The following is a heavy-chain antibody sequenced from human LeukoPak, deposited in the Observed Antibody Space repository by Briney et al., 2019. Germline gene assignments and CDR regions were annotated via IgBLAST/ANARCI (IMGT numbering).Heavy chain of an antibody. CDR3: ARDELIAPYSTDYYYYGMDV. V-gene: IGHV1-2*04. J-gene: IGHJ6*02. D-gene: IGHD6-13*01. CDR1: GYTFTGYY. CDR2: INPNSGGT. Sequence: GASVKVSCKASGYTFTGYYMHWVRQAPGQGLEWMGWINPNSGGTNYAQKFQGWVTMTRDTSISTAYMELSRLRSDDTAVYYCARDELIAPYSTDYYYYGMDVWGQGTTVTVSS.